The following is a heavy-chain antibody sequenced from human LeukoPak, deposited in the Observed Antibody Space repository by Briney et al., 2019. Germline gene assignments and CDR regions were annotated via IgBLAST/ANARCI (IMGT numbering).Heavy chain of an antibody. D-gene: IGHD3-3*01. V-gene: IGHV4-39*07. CDR1: GGSISSSSYY. Sequence: SETLSLTCTVSGGSISSSSYYWGWIRQPPGKGLEWIGSIYYSGSTYYNPSLKSRVTISVDKSKNQFYLKLSSVTAADTAVYYCAKYYDFWSGFDYWGQGTLVTVSS. J-gene: IGHJ4*02. CDR2: IYYSGST. CDR3: AKYYDFWSGFDY.